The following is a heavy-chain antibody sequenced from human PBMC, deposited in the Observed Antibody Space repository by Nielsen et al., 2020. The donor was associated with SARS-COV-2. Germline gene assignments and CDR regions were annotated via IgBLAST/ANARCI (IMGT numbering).Heavy chain of an antibody. CDR1: GFTFSSYS. CDR2: ISSSSSYI. J-gene: IGHJ6*02. Sequence: GESLKISCAASGFTFSSYSMNWVRQAPGKGLEWVSSISSSSSYIYYADSVKGRFTISRDNAKNSLYLQMNSLRAEDTAVYYCARDPVVYYYGMDVWGQGTTVTVSS. V-gene: IGHV3-21*01. D-gene: IGHD4-23*01. CDR3: ARDPVVYYYGMDV.